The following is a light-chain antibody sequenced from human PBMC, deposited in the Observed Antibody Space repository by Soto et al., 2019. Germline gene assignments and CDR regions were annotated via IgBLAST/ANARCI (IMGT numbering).Light chain of an antibody. Sequence: DIQMTQSPSSLSASVGDRVSITCRASQSIRSTLNWYQQKPGRAPKLLIYAASSLQSGVPSRFSGSGSGTDFTLTISSLQPEDFATYFCQQDYRTPITFGQGTRLEIK. V-gene: IGKV1-39*01. CDR3: QQDYRTPIT. CDR2: AAS. CDR1: QSIRST. J-gene: IGKJ5*01.